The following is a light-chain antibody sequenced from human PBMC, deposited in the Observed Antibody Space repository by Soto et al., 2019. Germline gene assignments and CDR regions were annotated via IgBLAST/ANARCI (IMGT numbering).Light chain of an antibody. Sequence: QSVLNQPHSASGTPGQRVTISCSGSSSNVGSNTVSWYQQLPGTAPKVLIYSDDQRPSGVPDRFSGSRSGSSASLAISGLQSGDEADYYCASWEDSLNGWVIGGGTKLTVL. J-gene: IGLJ3*02. CDR1: SSNVGSNT. CDR2: SDD. CDR3: ASWEDSLNGWV. V-gene: IGLV1-44*01.